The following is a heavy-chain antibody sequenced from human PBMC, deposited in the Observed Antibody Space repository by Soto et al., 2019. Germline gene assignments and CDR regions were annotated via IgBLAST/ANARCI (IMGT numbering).Heavy chain of an antibody. CDR2: ISWNSGSI. Sequence: GGSLRLSCAASGFTFDDYAMHWVRQAPGKGLEWVSGISWNSGSIGYADSVKGRFTISRDNAKSSLYLQMNSLRAEDTALYYCAKGTAAVDYWGQGTLVTVSS. CDR1: GFTFDDYA. V-gene: IGHV3-9*01. CDR3: AKGTAAVDY. D-gene: IGHD6-13*01. J-gene: IGHJ4*02.